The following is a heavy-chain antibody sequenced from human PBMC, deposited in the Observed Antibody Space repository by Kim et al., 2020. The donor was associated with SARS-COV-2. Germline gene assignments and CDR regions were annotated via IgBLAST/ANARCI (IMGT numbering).Heavy chain of an antibody. J-gene: IGHJ4*02. Sequence: YYAGSVKGRFTISRDDSKYTLYLQMNHLRAEDTALYYCARDRGGSGNYLDFWGQGTQVTLSS. CDR3: ARDRGGSGNYLDF. D-gene: IGHD3-10*01. V-gene: IGHV3-30*01.